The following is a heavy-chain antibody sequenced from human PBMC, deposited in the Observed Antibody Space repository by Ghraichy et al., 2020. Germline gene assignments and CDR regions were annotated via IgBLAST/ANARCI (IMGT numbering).Heavy chain of an antibody. D-gene: IGHD3-9*01. CDR1: GFTFSSYA. CDR3: AKDQGYVILTGYFR. CDR2: ISGSGGST. Sequence: GGSLRLSCAASGFTFSSYAMSWVRQAPGKGLEWVSAISGSGGSTYYADSVKGRFTISRDNSKNTLYLQMNSLRAEDTAVYYCAKDQGYVILTGYFRWGQGTLVTVSS. V-gene: IGHV3-23*01. J-gene: IGHJ4*02.